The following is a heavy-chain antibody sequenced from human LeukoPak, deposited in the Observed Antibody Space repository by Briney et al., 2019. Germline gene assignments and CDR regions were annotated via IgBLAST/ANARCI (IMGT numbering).Heavy chain of an antibody. CDR3: ARGGILWFGEPFDI. D-gene: IGHD3-10*01. CDR1: GFTFSSYW. J-gene: IGHJ3*02. Sequence: PGGSLRLSCAASGFTFSSYWMSWVRQAPGKGVEGVANIKQDGSEKYYVDSVKGRFTISRDNAKNSLYLQMNSLRAEDTAVYYCARGGILWFGEPFDIWGQGTMVTVSS. CDR2: IKQDGSEK. V-gene: IGHV3-7*01.